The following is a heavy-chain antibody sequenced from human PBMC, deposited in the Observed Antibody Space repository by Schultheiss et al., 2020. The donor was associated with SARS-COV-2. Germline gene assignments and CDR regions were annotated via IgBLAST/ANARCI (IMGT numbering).Heavy chain of an antibody. CDR1: GGSFSGYY. J-gene: IGHJ2*01. CDR3: ARDTYCSAGSCFDWYFDV. Sequence: SQTLSLTCAVYGGSFSGYYWSWIRQPPGKGLEWIGEINHSGSTNYNPSLKSRVTMSVDMTKNQFSLKVSSVTAADTAIYYCARDTYCSAGSCFDWYFDVWGRGTLVTVSS. CDR2: INHSGST. D-gene: IGHD2-15*01. V-gene: IGHV4-34*01.